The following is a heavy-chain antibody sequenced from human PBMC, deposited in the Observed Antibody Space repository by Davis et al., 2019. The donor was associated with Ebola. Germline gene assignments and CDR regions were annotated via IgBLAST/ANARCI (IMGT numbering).Heavy chain of an antibody. J-gene: IGHJ4*02. V-gene: IGHV3-53*01. Sequence: GESLKISCAASGFTVSSNYMSWVRQAPGKGLEWVSVIYTGDTTYYADSVKGRFIISRDNSKNTVYLQMSSLRFEDTAVYYCAREGRGSSFEYWGQGTLVTVSS. CDR2: IYTGDTT. D-gene: IGHD6-6*01. CDR3: AREGRGSSFEY. CDR1: GFTVSSNY.